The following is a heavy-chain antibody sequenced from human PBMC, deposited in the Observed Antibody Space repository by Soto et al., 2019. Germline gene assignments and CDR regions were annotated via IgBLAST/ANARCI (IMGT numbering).Heavy chain of an antibody. J-gene: IGHJ3*02. Sequence: QAVGSLRLSCAASGFTLSSYAMSWVRQAPGKGLEWVSAISGSGGSTYYADSVKGRFTISRDNSKNTLYLQMNSLRAEDTAVYYCAKDSPYYDSSGYYPDAFDIWGQGTMVTVSS. CDR1: GFTLSSYA. CDR2: ISGSGGST. V-gene: IGHV3-23*01. CDR3: AKDSPYYDSSGYYPDAFDI. D-gene: IGHD3-22*01.